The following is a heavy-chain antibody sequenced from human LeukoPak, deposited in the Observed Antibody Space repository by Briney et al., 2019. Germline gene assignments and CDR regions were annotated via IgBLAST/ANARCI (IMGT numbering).Heavy chain of an antibody. V-gene: IGHV1-18*01. J-gene: IGHJ4*02. CDR2: ISAYNGNT. Sequence: ASVKVSCKASVYTFTSYGISWVRQAPGQGLEWMGWISAYNGNTNYAQKLQGRVTMTTDTSTSTAYMELRSLRSDDTAVYYCASNIGLAAAGNFDYWGQGTLVTVSS. CDR3: ASNIGLAAAGNFDY. CDR1: VYTFTSYG. D-gene: IGHD6-13*01.